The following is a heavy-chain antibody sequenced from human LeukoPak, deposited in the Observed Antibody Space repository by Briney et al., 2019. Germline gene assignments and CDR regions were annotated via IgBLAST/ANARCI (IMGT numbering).Heavy chain of an antibody. CDR1: GYTFTGYY. CDR2: INPNSGGT. D-gene: IGHD1-26*01. CDR3: ARGVRLVDVSGSYEN. Sequence: ASVKVSCKASGYTFTGYYMRWVRQAPGQGLEWMGWINPNSGGTNYAQTFQGRVTMTRDTSISTAYMELSRLRSDDTAVYYCARGVRLVDVSGSYENWGQGTLVTVSS. V-gene: IGHV1-2*02. J-gene: IGHJ4*02.